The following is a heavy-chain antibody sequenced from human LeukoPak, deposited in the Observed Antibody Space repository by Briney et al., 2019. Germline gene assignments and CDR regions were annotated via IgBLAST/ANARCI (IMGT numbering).Heavy chain of an antibody. CDR3: ASLWFGAFDY. Sequence: PSETLSLTCTVSGGSVSSYHWSWIRQPPGKGLEWIGYIYYSGSTNYNPSLKSRVTISVDTSKNQFSLKLSSVTAADTAVYYCASLWFGAFDYWGQGTLVTVSS. CDR2: IYYSGST. V-gene: IGHV4-59*02. J-gene: IGHJ4*02. CDR1: GGSVSSYH. D-gene: IGHD3-10*01.